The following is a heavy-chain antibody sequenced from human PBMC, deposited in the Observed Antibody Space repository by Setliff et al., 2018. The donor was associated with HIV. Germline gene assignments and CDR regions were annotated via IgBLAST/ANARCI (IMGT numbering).Heavy chain of an antibody. D-gene: IGHD3-3*01. CDR2: IIPSGGST. CDR1: GYTFTKST. J-gene: IGHJ4*02. CDR3: ARDGASGSGYYWADY. V-gene: IGHV1-46*01. Sequence: ASVKVSCKASGYTFTKSTIHWVRQAPGQGLEWMGAIIPSGGSTGYAEKFQARVTLTRDTSTSTVYMELSGLREEDTAVYYCARDGASGSGYYWADYWGQGTLVTV.